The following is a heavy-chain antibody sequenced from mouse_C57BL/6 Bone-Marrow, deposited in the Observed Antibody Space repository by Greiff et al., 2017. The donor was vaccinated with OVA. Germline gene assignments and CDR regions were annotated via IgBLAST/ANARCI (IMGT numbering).Heavy chain of an antibody. J-gene: IGHJ2*01. V-gene: IGHV1-50*01. CDR2: IDPSDGYT. D-gene: IGHD2-12*01. CDR1: GYTFTSYW. CDR3: TIYYSSPMEY. Sequence: QVQLQQPGAELVKPGASVKLSCKASGYTFTSYWMQWVKQRPGQGLEWIGEIDPSDGYTKYNQKLKGKTTLTVDTSSSTAYMHLNSLTSEDSAVYYCTIYYSSPMEYWGQGTTLTVSS.